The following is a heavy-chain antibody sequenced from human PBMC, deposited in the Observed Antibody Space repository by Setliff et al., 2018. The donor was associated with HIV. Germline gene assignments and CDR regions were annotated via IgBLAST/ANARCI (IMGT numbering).Heavy chain of an antibody. CDR1: GYSFTSYG. CDR2: ISAYNVNT. Sequence: GASVKVSCKASGYSFTSYGVSWVRQAPGQGLEWMGWISAYNVNTNYAQKLQGRVTMTTDTSTSTAYMELRRLRSDDTAVYYCARGTTPLGWFDPWGQGTLVTVSS. D-gene: IGHD2-2*01. V-gene: IGHV1-18*01. J-gene: IGHJ5*02. CDR3: ARGTTPLGWFDP.